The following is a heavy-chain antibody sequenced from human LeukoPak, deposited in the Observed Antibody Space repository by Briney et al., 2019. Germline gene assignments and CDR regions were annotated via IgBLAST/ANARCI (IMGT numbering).Heavy chain of an antibody. D-gene: IGHD3-16*02. CDR1: GFTFSSYG. Sequence: PERSLRLSCAASGFTFSSYGMHWVRQAPGKGLEWVAVISYDGSNKYYADSVKGRFIISRDNSKNTLYLQMNSLRAEDTAVYYCAKDYLQLGELSLYNYWGQGTLVTVSS. V-gene: IGHV3-30*18. J-gene: IGHJ4*02. CDR2: ISYDGSNK. CDR3: AKDYLQLGELSLYNY.